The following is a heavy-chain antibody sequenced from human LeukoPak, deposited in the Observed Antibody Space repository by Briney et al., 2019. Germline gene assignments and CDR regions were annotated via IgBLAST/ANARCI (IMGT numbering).Heavy chain of an antibody. D-gene: IGHD6-19*01. V-gene: IGHV4-59*01. CDR1: GGSISSYY. J-gene: IGHJ4*02. CDR2: IYYSGTT. Sequence: SGTLSLTRTVSGGSISSYYWSWIRQPPGKGLEWIGYIYYSGTTNYNPSLKSRVTISVDTSKSQFSLKLNSVTAADTAVYYCARSGGYSSPQNYWGQGTLVTVSS. CDR3: ARSGGYSSPQNY.